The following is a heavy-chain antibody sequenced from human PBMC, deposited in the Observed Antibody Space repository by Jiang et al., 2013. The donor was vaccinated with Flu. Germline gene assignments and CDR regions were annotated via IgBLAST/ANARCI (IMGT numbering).Heavy chain of an antibody. J-gene: IGHJ4*02. V-gene: IGHV4-59*01. CDR3: AKSDNHGDYDY. D-gene: IGHD4-17*01. CDR2: IYYNGST. CDR1: GGSITRYY. Sequence: LLKPSETLSLTCSVSGGSITRYYWSWIRQPPGKGLEWIGYIYYNGSTNYNPSLKSRVTISVDTSKIQFSLKLSSVTAADTAVYYCAKSDNHGDYDYWGQGTLVTVSS.